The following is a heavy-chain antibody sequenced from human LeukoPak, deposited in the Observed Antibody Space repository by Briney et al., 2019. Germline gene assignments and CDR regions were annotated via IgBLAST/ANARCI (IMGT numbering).Heavy chain of an antibody. CDR1: GGSFSGYY. CDR2: INHSGST. D-gene: IGHD1-26*01. Sequence: SSETLSLTCAVYGGSFSGYYWSWIRQPPGKGLEWIGEINHSGSTNYNPSLKSRVTISVDTSKNQFSLKLSSVTAADTAVYYCARIGRPSPWGQGTLVTVSS. J-gene: IGHJ5*02. V-gene: IGHV4-34*01. CDR3: ARIGRPSP.